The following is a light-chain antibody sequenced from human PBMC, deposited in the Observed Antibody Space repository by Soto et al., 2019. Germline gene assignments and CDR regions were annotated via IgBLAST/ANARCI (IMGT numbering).Light chain of an antibody. J-gene: IGKJ1*01. CDR2: HAS. CDR1: QSICSW. Sequence: DIQMTQSPSTLSASVGDRVTITCRASQSICSWLAWYQQKPGTAPKVLIYHASNLQSGVPSRFSGSGSGTEFTLTISSLQPDDFATYYCQQYNSYSFGQGTKVDIK. CDR3: QQYNSYS. V-gene: IGKV1-5*01.